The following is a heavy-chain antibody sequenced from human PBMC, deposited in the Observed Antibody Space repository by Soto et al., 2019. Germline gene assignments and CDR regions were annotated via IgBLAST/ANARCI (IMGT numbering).Heavy chain of an antibody. Sequence: QLQLQESGPGLMKPSETLSLTCTVSGGSIRRSTYYWGWIRQPPGKGLEWIGSIYYSGSTYHNPSFKSRVTVSIDTSKNQFSLKLTSVTAADPAVYYCARHQLLKYDAFDIWGQWTRVTVSS. J-gene: IGHJ3*02. V-gene: IGHV4-39*01. CDR2: IYYSGST. D-gene: IGHD2-21*01. CDR3: ARHQLLKYDAFDI. CDR1: GGSIRRSTYY.